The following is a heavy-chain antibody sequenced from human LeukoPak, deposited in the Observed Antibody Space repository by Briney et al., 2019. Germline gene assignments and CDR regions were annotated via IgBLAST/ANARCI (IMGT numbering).Heavy chain of an antibody. J-gene: IGHJ4*02. CDR3: ARSMGYDFWSGYPN. D-gene: IGHD3-3*01. V-gene: IGHV3-7*01. Sequence: DSVKGRFTISGDNAKDSLYLQMNTLRAEDTALYYCARSMGYDFWSGYPNWGQGTLVTVSS.